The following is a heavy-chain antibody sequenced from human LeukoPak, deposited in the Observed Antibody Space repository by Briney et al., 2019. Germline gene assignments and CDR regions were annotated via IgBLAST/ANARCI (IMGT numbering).Heavy chain of an antibody. J-gene: IGHJ4*02. CDR3: AREWTPGIFDY. V-gene: IGHV3-23*01. CDR1: GFTFSRYV. CDR2: ISTSDGSA. D-gene: IGHD3/OR15-3a*01. Sequence: GGSLRLCYEASGFTFSRYVMRWVRQATGRGLEWVSSISTSDGSAYYADSVKGRFTISRDNSKNTRYLEMNSLRAEDTAVYYYAREWTPGIFDYWGQGTLVTVSS.